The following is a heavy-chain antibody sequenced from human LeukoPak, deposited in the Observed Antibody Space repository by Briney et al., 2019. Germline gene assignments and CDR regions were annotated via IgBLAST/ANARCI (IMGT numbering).Heavy chain of an antibody. Sequence: GGSLRLSCAASGFTFSNYEMNWVRQAPGKGLEWVSYISGSAGTLYYADPVKGRFTTSRDNAKKSLYLQMNSLRAEDTAVYYCAREGNWNNFDYWGQGTLVTVSS. CDR3: AREGNWNNFDY. CDR1: GFTFSNYE. CDR2: ISGSAGTL. V-gene: IGHV3-48*03. J-gene: IGHJ4*02. D-gene: IGHD1-1*01.